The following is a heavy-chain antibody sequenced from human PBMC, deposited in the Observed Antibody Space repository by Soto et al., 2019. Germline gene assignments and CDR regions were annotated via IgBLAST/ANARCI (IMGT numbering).Heavy chain of an antibody. Sequence: SETLSLTCAVYGGSFRGYYWSWLRQPPGKGLEWIGEINHSGSTNYNPSLKSRVTISVDRSKNQFSLKLNSVTAADTAVYYCARALGYTYGHLPIDYWGQGTLVTVS. V-gene: IGHV4-34*01. CDR2: INHSGST. J-gene: IGHJ4*02. CDR3: ARALGYTYGHLPIDY. CDR1: GGSFRGYY. D-gene: IGHD5-18*01.